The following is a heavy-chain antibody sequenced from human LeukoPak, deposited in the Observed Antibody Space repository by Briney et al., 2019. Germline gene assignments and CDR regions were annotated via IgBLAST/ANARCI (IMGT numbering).Heavy chain of an antibody. J-gene: IGHJ4*02. V-gene: IGHV4-39*07. CDR1: GVSISTHFYY. Sequence: SETLSLTCTVSGVSISTHFYYWGWIRQTPGKALEWIGNMYYRGSTYYNPSLNSRVSMSLDTSKNQFSLRLSSVTAADTAVYFCVRSETICYYFDYWGQGRLVTVSS. CDR3: VRSETICYYFDY. D-gene: IGHD1-7*01. CDR2: MYYRGST.